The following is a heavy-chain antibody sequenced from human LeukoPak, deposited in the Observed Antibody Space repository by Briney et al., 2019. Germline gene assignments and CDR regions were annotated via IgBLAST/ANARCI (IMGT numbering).Heavy chain of an antibody. CDR2: IYYSGST. D-gene: IGHD6-19*01. J-gene: IGHJ4*02. CDR1: GGSISSGDYY. CDR3: ARVQESVAGHFDY. Sequence: SQTLSLTCTVSGGSISSGDYYWSWIRQPPGKGLEWIGYIYYSGSTYYNPSRKSRVTISVDTSKNQFSLKLSSVTAADTAVYYCARVQESVAGHFDYWGQGTLVTVSS. V-gene: IGHV4-30-4*08.